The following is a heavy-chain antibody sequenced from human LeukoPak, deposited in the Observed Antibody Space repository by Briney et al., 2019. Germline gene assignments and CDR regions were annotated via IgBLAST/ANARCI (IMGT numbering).Heavy chain of an antibody. V-gene: IGHV1-2*04. CDR3: ARSHYYGSGSVYGMDV. CDR1: GYTFTGYY. Sequence: ASVKVSCKASGYTFTGYYMRWVRQAPGQGLEWMGWINPNSGGTNYAQKFQGWVTMTRDTSISTAYMELSRLRSDDTAVYYCARSHYYGSGSVYGMDVWGKGTTVTVSS. J-gene: IGHJ6*04. D-gene: IGHD3-10*01. CDR2: INPNSGGT.